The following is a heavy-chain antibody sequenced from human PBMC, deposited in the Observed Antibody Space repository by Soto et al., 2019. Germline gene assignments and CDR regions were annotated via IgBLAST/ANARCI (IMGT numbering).Heavy chain of an antibody. CDR1: GFTVSSNY. CDR2: IYSGGST. D-gene: IGHD6-13*01. J-gene: IGHJ6*02. Sequence: PGGSLRLSCAASGFTVSSNYMSWVRQAPGKGLEWVSVIYSGGSTYYADSVKGRFTISRDNSKNTLYLQMNSLRAEDTAVYYCAKDRRGAAVNPPPTNYYYYYGMDVWGQGTTVTVSS. V-gene: IGHV3-66*01. CDR3: AKDRRGAAVNPPPTNYYYYYGMDV.